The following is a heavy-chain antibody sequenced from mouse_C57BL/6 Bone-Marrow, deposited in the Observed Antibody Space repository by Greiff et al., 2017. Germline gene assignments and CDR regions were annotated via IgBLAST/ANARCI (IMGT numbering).Heavy chain of an antibody. CDR1: GYTFTDYY. V-gene: IGHV1-19*01. Sequence: EVQLQQSGPVLVKPGASVKMSCKASGYTFTDYYMNWVKQSHGKSLEWIGVINPYNGGTSYNQKFKGKATLTVDKSSSTAYMELNSLTSEDSAVYYCARLDYYGSSMDYWGQGTSVTVSS. CDR3: ARLDYYGSSMDY. CDR2: INPYNGGT. D-gene: IGHD1-1*01. J-gene: IGHJ4*01.